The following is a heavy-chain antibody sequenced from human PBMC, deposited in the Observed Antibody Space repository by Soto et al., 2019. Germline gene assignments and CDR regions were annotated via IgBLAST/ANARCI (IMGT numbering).Heavy chain of an antibody. J-gene: IGHJ5*02. D-gene: IGHD2-2*01. CDR2: IYHSGGT. CDR3: ERGISTTSAFNYFDP. CDR1: GGSITSTNW. Sequence: SETLSLTCAVSGGSITSTNWWSWVRQPPGKGLEWIGEIYHSGGTSYNPSLRSRVTISVDKSQNQFSLKLSSVTAADTALYYCERGISTTSAFNYFDPWGQGTLVTVSS. V-gene: IGHV4-4*02.